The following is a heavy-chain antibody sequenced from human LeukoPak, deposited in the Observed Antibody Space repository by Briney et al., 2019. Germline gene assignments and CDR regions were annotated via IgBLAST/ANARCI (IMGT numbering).Heavy chain of an antibody. CDR3: ARDQYSYAHAAH. Sequence: PGGSLSLSCAASGFTFSSLAMGWVRQAPGKGLEWVSVIYSGGTTYYADSVKGRFTISRDNSKNTLHLQMNSLRAEDTAVYYCARDQYSYAHAAHWGQGTLVTVSS. J-gene: IGHJ4*02. D-gene: IGHD5-18*01. CDR1: GFTFSSLA. V-gene: IGHV3-66*01. CDR2: IYSGGTT.